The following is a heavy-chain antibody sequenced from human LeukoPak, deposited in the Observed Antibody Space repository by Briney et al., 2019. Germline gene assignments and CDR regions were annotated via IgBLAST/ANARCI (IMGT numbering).Heavy chain of an antibody. Sequence: GGSLRLSCAASGFTFSSYGMHWVRQAPGEGLEWVSAISGSGGSTYNADSVKGRFTISRDNSKNTMYLQMNSLRAEDTAVYYCAKDHYGDYFSTGAFDIWGQGTTVIVSS. CDR2: ISGSGGST. D-gene: IGHD4-17*01. V-gene: IGHV3-23*01. CDR3: AKDHYGDYFSTGAFDI. CDR1: GFTFSSYG. J-gene: IGHJ3*02.